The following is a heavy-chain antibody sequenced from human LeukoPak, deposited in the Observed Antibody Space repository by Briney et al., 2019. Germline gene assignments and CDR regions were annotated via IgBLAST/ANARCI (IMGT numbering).Heavy chain of an antibody. D-gene: IGHD6-19*01. CDR2: INPGDSET. CDR1: GYSFTSYW. J-gene: IGHJ4*02. V-gene: IGHV5-51*01. CDR3: ARPGYRSRYFDY. Sequence: KPGESLEISCKGSGYSFTSYWIGWVRQLPGKGLEWMGIINPGDSETKNSPSFQGQVTISADKSISTAYLQWSSLKPSDTAMYYCARPGYRSRYFDYWGQGTLVTVSS.